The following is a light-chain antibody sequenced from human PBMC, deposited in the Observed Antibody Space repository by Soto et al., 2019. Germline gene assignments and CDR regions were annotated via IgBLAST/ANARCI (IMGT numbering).Light chain of an antibody. CDR1: SANSSYA. CDR2: LNSDGSH. J-gene: IGLJ3*02. V-gene: IGLV4-69*01. Sequence: QPVLTQSPSASASLGASVKLTCTLSSANSSYAIAWHQQQPEKGPRYLMKLNSDGSHSKGDGIPDRFSDSTSGAARVLTISSLQSEDEDYYYCQTWDPGVVVFGGGTKLTVL. CDR3: QTWDPGVVV.